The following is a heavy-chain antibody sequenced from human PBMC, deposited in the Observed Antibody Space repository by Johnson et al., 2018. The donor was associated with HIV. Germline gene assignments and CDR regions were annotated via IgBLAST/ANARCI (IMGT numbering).Heavy chain of an antibody. CDR1: GFTFSSYG. V-gene: IGHV3-30*02. D-gene: IGHD1-7*01. CDR3: AKAQRNYRGASDI. CDR2: IRYDGSNG. Sequence: QVQLVESGGGLVQPGGSLRLSCAASGFTFSSYGMQWVRQAPGKGLEWVAFIRYDGSNGYYVDSVEGRFTISRDNSNNTLFLQRNSLRSEDTAVYYCAKAQRNYRGASDIWGQGTRVTVSS. J-gene: IGHJ3*02.